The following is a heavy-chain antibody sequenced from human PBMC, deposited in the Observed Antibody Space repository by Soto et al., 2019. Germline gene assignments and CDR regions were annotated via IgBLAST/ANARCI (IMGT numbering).Heavy chain of an antibody. J-gene: IGHJ4*02. Sequence: EVQLVESGGGLVKPGGSLRLSCAASGFTFRGAWMNWVRQAPGRGLEWVGRVKSKVNGGTIDYAATVEGRFTISRDDSKNRLYLQMNSLRPEDTAVYFCSSDLPDWGAYAFDYWGQGTLVTVSS. D-gene: IGHD3-16*01. CDR1: GFTFRGAW. V-gene: IGHV3-15*07. CDR2: VKSKVNGGTI. CDR3: SSDLPDWGAYAFDY.